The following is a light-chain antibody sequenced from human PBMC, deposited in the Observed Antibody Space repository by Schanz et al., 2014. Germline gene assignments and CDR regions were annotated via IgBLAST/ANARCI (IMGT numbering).Light chain of an antibody. J-gene: IGKJ4*01. Sequence: EIVLTQSPVTLSVSPGERATLSCRASQSVSSNLAWYQQKPGQAPRLLIYGASSRATGIPDRFSGSGSGTDFTLTISRLQPEDFAVYYCQQYGSPPPLTFGGGTKVEIK. CDR3: QQYGSPPPLT. CDR2: GAS. V-gene: IGKV3-20*01. CDR1: QSVSSN.